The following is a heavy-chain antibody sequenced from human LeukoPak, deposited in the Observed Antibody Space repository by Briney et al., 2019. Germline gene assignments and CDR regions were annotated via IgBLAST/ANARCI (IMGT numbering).Heavy chain of an antibody. CDR1: GYTFTDYY. J-gene: IGHJ4*02. D-gene: IGHD6-13*01. CDR2: ISAYNGNT. V-gene: IGHV1-18*04. Sequence: GASVKISCKVSGYTFTDYYMHWVQQAPGKGLEWMGWISAYNGNTNYAQKLQGRVTMTTDTSTSTAYMELRSLRSDDTAVYYCARVPLSIQQLALFDYWGQGTLVTVSS. CDR3: ARVPLSIQQLALFDY.